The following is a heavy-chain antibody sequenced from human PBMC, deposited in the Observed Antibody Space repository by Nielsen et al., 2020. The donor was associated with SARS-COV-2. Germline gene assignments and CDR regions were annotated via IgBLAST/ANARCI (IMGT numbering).Heavy chain of an antibody. J-gene: IGHJ6*02. CDR3: ARPYTNSWYMDHYYGMGV. Sequence: GESLKISCAASGFTFGTYGMHWVRQAPGKGLEWVAVTSYDETYRYYADSVKGRFTISRDNSKNTLYLQMNSLRAEDTAVYFCARPYTNSWYMDHYYGMGVWGQGTTVTVSS. V-gene: IGHV3-30*03. D-gene: IGHD6-13*01. CDR2: TSYDETYR. CDR1: GFTFGTYG.